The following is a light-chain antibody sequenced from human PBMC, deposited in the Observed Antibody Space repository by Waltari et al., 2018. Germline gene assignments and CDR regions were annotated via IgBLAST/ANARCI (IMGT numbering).Light chain of an antibody. Sequence: EIVLTQSPDMLAFSPGERATLTCRASQSVGTYLAWYQQRPGQSPRLLSYDASYRATGIPARFSGSGSDTDFTLTISSLQPEDLAVYYCQQRRNWPLTFGGGTRVQI. V-gene: IGKV3-11*01. J-gene: IGKJ4*01. CDR2: DAS. CDR3: QQRRNWPLT. CDR1: QSVGTY.